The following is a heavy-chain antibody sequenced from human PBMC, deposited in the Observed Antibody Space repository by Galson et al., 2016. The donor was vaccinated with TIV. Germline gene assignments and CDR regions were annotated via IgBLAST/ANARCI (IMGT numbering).Heavy chain of an antibody. Sequence: SLRLSCAASGFTFSTKSMSWVRQAPGKGLEWVSAISGSGGTTYYADSVKGRFTISRDNSNNTLYLQMNSLRAEDRAVYYCAKGPGSYPYHYYGVDVWGLGTTVTV. V-gene: IGHV3-23*01. CDR1: GFTFSTKS. D-gene: IGHD3-16*02. J-gene: IGHJ6*02. CDR2: ISGSGGTT. CDR3: AKGPGSYPYHYYGVDV.